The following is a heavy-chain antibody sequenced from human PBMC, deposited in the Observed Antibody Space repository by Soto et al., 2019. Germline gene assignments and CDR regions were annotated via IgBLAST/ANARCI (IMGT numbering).Heavy chain of an antibody. V-gene: IGHV3-30*04. Sequence: GGSLRLSCAASGFTFSSYSFHWVRQAPGKGLEWVAVISYDGNKKYYEDSVKGRFSISRDTSKNTLYLQTSSLRAEDTAVYYCARRVAVAALASWGQGTLVTVSS. CDR3: ARRVAVAALAS. J-gene: IGHJ4*02. CDR1: GFTFSSYS. CDR2: ISYDGNKK. D-gene: IGHD6-19*01.